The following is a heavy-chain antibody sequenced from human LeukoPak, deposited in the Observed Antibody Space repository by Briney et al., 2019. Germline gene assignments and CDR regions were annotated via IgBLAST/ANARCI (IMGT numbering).Heavy chain of an antibody. Sequence: GGSLRLSCTASGFTFSNYAIHWVGQAPAKGLDWGAVISFDATDKQYADSVNGRFFVIRDTPMDTVHLQLNNLRSEDSAVYYCAKPMAERRALTPYFDFWGQGALVTVSS. CDR3: AKPMAERRALTPYFDF. D-gene: IGHD1-1*01. CDR1: GFTFSNYA. V-gene: IGHV3-30*18. CDR2: ISFDATDK. J-gene: IGHJ4*02.